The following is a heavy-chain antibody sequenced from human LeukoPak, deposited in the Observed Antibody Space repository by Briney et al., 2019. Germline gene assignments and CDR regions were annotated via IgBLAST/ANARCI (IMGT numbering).Heavy chain of an antibody. J-gene: IGHJ6*03. D-gene: IGHD4-23*01. CDR3: AKDRSRTVVRGHMDV. CDR2: IYNGDST. CDR1: GFSVSSKY. V-gene: IGHV3-53*01. Sequence: GGSLRLSCAASGFSVSSKYMSWVRQAPGKGLEWVSIIYNGDSTYYVDSVKGRFTISRDNSKNMLFLQMNSLRAEDTAVYYCAKDRSRTVVRGHMDVWGKGTTVTVSS.